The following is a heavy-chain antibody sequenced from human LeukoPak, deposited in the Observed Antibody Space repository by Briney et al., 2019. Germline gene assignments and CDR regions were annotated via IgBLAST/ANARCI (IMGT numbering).Heavy chain of an antibody. CDR3: ATHDVLTGYPYFDF. Sequence: GGSLRLSCAASGFIFRSYWMSWVRQAPGKGLEWVANIQQDGSVQYYVDSVKGRFTISRDNPKNSLYLQMNSLSAEDTAVYYCATHDVLTGYPYFDFWSQGTLVAVSS. V-gene: IGHV3-7*01. CDR1: GFIFRSYW. D-gene: IGHD3-9*01. J-gene: IGHJ4*02. CDR2: IQQDGSVQ.